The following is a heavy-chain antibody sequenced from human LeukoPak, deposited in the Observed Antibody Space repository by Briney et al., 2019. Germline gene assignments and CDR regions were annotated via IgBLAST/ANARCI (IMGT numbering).Heavy chain of an antibody. CDR2: IQPGDGDT. CDR1: GYSITNYW. V-gene: IGHV5-51*01. J-gene: IGHJ4*02. Sequence: GESLKISCKGSGYSITNYWIGWVRQVPGKGLEWMGIIQPGDGDTRYSPSFQGQVTISADKPINTAYLQWNSLKASDTAMYYCARHLEKYSSSSYGLGYWGQGTLVTVSS. D-gene: IGHD6-13*01. CDR3: ARHLEKYSSSSYGLGY.